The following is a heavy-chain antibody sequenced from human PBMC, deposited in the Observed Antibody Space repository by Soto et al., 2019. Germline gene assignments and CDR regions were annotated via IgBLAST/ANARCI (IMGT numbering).Heavy chain of an antibody. CDR3: ARSPYSVSYLAYFDY. V-gene: IGHV3-30*03. J-gene: IGHJ4*02. Sequence: QVQLVESGGGVVQPGRSLRLSCAASGFTFSSYGMHWVRQAPGKGLEWVAVISYDGSNKYYADSVKGRVTISRDNSQNTLYLQMNSLRAEGTAVYYCARSPYSVSYLAYFDYWGQGTLVTVSS. D-gene: IGHD1-26*01. CDR1: GFTFSSYG. CDR2: ISYDGSNK.